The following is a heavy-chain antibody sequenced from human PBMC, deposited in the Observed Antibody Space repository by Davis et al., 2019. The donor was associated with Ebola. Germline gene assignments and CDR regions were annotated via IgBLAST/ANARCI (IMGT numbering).Heavy chain of an antibody. J-gene: IGHJ4*02. CDR1: GFTLNNFG. CDR3: ARSPIQWQYYFDY. Sequence: GESLKISCAASGFTLNNFGMHWVRQAPGKGLEWVAFIRYDGTNKYYADSVKGRFTISSGNSNNTLYLHMNSLRAEDTAAYFCARSPIQWQYYFDYWGRGTLVTVSS. CDR2: IRYDGTNK. V-gene: IGHV3-30*02. D-gene: IGHD5-12*01.